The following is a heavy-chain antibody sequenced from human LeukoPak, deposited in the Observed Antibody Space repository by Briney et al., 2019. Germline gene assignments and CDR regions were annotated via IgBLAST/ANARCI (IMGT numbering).Heavy chain of an antibody. V-gene: IGHV4-59*08. CDR1: GGSFSGYY. Sequence: PSETLSLTCAVYGGSFSGYYWSWIRQPPGKGLEWIGYIYYSGSTNYNPSLKSRVTISVDTSKNQFSLKLSSVTAADTAVYYCASSTRGYYGYFQHWGQGTLVTVSS. D-gene: IGHD3-3*01. CDR2: IYYSGST. CDR3: ASSTRGYYGYFQH. J-gene: IGHJ1*01.